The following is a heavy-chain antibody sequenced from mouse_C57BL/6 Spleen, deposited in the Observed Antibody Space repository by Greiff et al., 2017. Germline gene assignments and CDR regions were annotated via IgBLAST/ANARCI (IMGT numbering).Heavy chain of an antibody. J-gene: IGHJ4*01. CDR1: GYTFTSYW. V-gene: IGHV1-64*01. D-gene: IGHD2-3*01. Sequence: QVQLQQPGAELVKPGASVKLSCKASGYTFTSYWMHWVKQRPGQGLEWIGMIHPNSGSTNYNEKFKSKATLTVDKSSSTAYMQLSSLTSEDSAVYYCAREWLLRRAMDYWGQGTSVTVSS. CDR3: AREWLLRRAMDY. CDR2: IHPNSGST.